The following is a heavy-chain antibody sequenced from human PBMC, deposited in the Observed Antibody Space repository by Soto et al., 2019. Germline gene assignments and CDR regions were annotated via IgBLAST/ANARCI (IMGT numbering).Heavy chain of an antibody. CDR1: GDTFNFYS. CDR2: VNPIVSMS. V-gene: IGHV1-69*02. J-gene: IGHJ4*02. D-gene: IGHD3-10*01. CDR3: ASCYGSGYRAFDY. Sequence: QVQLVQSGAEVKRPGSSVKVSCKASGDTFNFYSINWVRQAPGLGLEWMGRVNPIVSMSNYAQKFQGRVTMTAEKATSTAYMELSRLGSEDTAIYYCASCYGSGYRAFDYWGQGALVTVSS.